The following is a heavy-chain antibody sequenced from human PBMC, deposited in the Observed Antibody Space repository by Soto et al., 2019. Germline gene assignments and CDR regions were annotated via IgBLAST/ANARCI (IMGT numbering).Heavy chain of an antibody. D-gene: IGHD3-3*01. J-gene: IGHJ6*02. CDR1: GYTFTSYY. CDR2: INPSGGST. CDR3: ARTFGVATQGYYYYGMDV. Sequence: VASVKVSCKASGYTFTSYYMHWVRQAPGQGLEWMGIINPSGGSTSYAQKFQGRVTMTRDTSTSTVYMELSSLRSEDTAVYYCARTFGVATQGYYYYGMDVWGQGTTVTVSS. V-gene: IGHV1-46*01.